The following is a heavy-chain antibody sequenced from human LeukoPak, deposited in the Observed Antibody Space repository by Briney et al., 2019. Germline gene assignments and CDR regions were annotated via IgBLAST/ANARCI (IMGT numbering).Heavy chain of an antibody. CDR3: ATAGWFGEFIFDY. Sequence: ASVKVSCKVSGYTLTELSMHWVRQALGKGLEWMGGFDPEDGETIYAQKFQGRVTMTEDTSTDTAYMELSSLRSEDTAVYYCATAGWFGEFIFDYWGQGTQVTVSS. J-gene: IGHJ4*02. D-gene: IGHD3-10*01. V-gene: IGHV1-24*01. CDR2: FDPEDGET. CDR1: GYTLTELS.